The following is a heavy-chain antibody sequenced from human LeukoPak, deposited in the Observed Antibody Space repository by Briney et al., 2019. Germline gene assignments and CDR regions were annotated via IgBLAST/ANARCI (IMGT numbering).Heavy chain of an antibody. Sequence: PSETLSLTCAVYGGSFSGYYWSWIRQPPGKGLEWIGEINHSGSTNYNPSLKSRLTISVDTSKNQFSLKLSSVTAADTAVYYCASLTMIVVPWGQGTLVTVSS. D-gene: IGHD3-22*01. V-gene: IGHV4-34*01. CDR3: ASLTMIVVP. J-gene: IGHJ4*02. CDR1: GGSFSGYY. CDR2: INHSGST.